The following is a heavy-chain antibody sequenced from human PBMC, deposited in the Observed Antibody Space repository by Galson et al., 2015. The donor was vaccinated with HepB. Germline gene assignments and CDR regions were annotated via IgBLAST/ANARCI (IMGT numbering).Heavy chain of an antibody. CDR2: INPSGGTT. V-gene: IGHV1-46*01. J-gene: IGHJ6*02. CDR1: GSTFTSYY. Sequence: SVKVSCKASGSTFTSYYMYWVRQAPGQGLEWMGIINPSGGTTTYAQKFEGRVTMTRDTSTSTVYMELSSLRSEDTAVYYCARDRGRSHYGMDVWGQGTTVTVSS. D-gene: IGHD3-10*01. CDR3: ARDRGRSHYGMDV.